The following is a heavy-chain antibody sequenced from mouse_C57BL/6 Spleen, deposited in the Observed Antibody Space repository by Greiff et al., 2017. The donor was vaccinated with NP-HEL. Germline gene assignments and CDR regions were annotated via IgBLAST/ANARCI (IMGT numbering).Heavy chain of an antibody. CDR2: INPNSGST. J-gene: IGHJ3*01. D-gene: IGHD2-4*01. V-gene: IGHV1-64*01. CDR3: AKGDYDYCGRFAY. CDR1: GYTFTSYW. Sequence: VQLQQPGAELVKPGASVKLSCKASGYTFTSYWMHWVKQRPGQGLEWIGMINPNSGSTNYNEKFKSKATLTVDKSSSTAYMQLSSLTSEDSAVYYCAKGDYDYCGRFAYWGQGTLVTVSA.